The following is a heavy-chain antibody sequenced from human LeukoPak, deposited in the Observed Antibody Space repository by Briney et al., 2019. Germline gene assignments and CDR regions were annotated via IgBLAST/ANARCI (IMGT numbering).Heavy chain of an antibody. D-gene: IGHD5-18*01. Sequence: SETLSLTCAVYGGSFSGYYWSWIRQPPGKGLEWIGEINHSGSTNYNPSLKSRVTISVDTSKNQFSLKLSSVTAADTAVYYCARGVRGYSYGYLGRLFDYWGQGTLVTVSS. V-gene: IGHV4-34*01. J-gene: IGHJ4*02. CDR2: INHSGST. CDR3: ARGVRGYSYGYLGRLFDY. CDR1: GGSFSGYY.